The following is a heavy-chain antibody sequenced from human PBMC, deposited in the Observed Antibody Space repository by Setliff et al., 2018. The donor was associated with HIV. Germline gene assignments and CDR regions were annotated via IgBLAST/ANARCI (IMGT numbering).Heavy chain of an antibody. CDR1: GYTFNGYY. J-gene: IGHJ6*03. CDR3: AREITAAGGLSYYYYMDV. V-gene: IGHV1-2*06. CDR2: INPDSGGT. D-gene: IGHD6-13*01. Sequence: ASVKVSCKASGYTFNGYYMNWVRQAPGQGPEWMGQINPDSGGTNYAQKFQGRVTMTRDTSIGTAYMELNRLRSDDTAVYYCAREITAAGGLSYYYYMDVWGKGTTVTVSS.